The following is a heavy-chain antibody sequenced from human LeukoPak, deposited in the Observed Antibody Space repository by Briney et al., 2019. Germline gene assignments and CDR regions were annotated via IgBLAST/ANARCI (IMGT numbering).Heavy chain of an antibody. J-gene: IGHJ4*02. CDR3: ARDQRWLQSPLYTDY. V-gene: IGHV3-7*01. D-gene: IGHD5-24*01. CDR1: GFTFSSYW. CDR2: IKQDGSEK. Sequence: GGSLRLSCAASGFTFSSYWMSWVRQAPGKGLEWVANIKQDGSEKYYVDSVKGRFTISRDNAKNSLYLQMNSLRAEDTAVYYCARDQRWLQSPLYTDYWGQGTLVTVSS.